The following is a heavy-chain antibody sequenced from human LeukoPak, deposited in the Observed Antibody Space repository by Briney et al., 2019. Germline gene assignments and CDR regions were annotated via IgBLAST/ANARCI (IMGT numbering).Heavy chain of an antibody. J-gene: IGHJ3*02. CDR1: GGSVSSHY. CDR2: IFYSGNT. D-gene: IGHD1-14*01. CDR3: ARDRGTLTAIDAFDI. Sequence: SEALSLTCTVSGGSVSSHYWTWMRRPPGKGLEWIGYIFYSGNTNYNPSLKSRVTISVDTSKNQFSLKLSSVTAADTAVYFCARDRGTLTAIDAFDIWGRGTVVTVSS. V-gene: IGHV4-59*02.